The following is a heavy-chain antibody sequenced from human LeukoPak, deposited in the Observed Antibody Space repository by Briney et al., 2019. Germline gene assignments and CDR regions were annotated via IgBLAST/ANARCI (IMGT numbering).Heavy chain of an antibody. CDR1: GGSFTGYY. CDR3: SRGRSDAFDI. J-gene: IGHJ3*02. V-gene: IGHV4-34*01. Sequence: PSEILSLTCAVYGGSFTGYYWTWLRQPPGKGLEWIGEINRSGITNYDPSLKSRVTISVDTSKSQFSLKLNSVTAADTAVYYCSRGRSDAFDIWGQGTMVTGSS. CDR2: INRSGIT.